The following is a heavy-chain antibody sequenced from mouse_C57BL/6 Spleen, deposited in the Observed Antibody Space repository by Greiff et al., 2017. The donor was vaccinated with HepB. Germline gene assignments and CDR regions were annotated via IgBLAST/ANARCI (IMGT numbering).Heavy chain of an antibody. J-gene: IGHJ4*01. CDR3: ARGYLSFDAMDY. Sequence: EVQLVESGGGLVKPGGSLKLSCAASGFTFSDYGMHWVRQAPEQGLEWVAYISSGSSTIYYADTVKGRFTISRDNAKNTLFLQMTSLRSEDTAMYYCARGYLSFDAMDYWGQGTSVTVSS. V-gene: IGHV5-17*01. D-gene: IGHD1-2*01. CDR2: ISSGSSTI. CDR1: GFTFSDYG.